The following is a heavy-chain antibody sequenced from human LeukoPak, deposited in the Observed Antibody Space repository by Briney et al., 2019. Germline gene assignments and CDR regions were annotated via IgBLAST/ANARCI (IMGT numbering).Heavy chain of an antibody. V-gene: IGHV1-2*02. Sequence: ASVKVSCKASGYTFTSYYMHWVRQAPGQGLERMGWINPNSGGTNYAQKFQGRVTMTRDTSISTAYMELSRLRSDDTAVYYCARTLMVRVMIDYWGQGTLVTVSS. D-gene: IGHD3-10*01. CDR3: ARTLMVRVMIDY. CDR1: GYTFTSYY. J-gene: IGHJ4*02. CDR2: INPNSGGT.